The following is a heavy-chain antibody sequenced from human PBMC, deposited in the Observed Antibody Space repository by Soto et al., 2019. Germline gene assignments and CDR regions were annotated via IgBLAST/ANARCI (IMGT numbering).Heavy chain of an antibody. Sequence: EVQLVESGGGLVQPGGSLKLSCAVSGFTFSVSAIHWVRQASGKGLEWVGRIRSKADNYATAYGASVKGRFSIARDDSKHTAYLQMSSLNTEDTAVYYCARLAEWEYYDGMDVGGQGTTVTVSS. J-gene: IGHJ6*02. CDR1: GFTFSVSA. CDR2: IRSKADNYAT. CDR3: ARLAEWEYYDGMDV. V-gene: IGHV3-73*02. D-gene: IGHD1-26*01.